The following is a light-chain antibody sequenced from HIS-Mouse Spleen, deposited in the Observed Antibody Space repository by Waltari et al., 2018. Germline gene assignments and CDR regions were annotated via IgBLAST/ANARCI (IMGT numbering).Light chain of an antibody. CDR1: NIGSKS. V-gene: IGLV3-21*03. J-gene: IGLJ2*01. CDR2: DDS. Sequence: SYVLTQPPSVSVAPGKTARITCGGNNIGSKSVHWYQQKPGQAPVLVVYDDSDRPSGIPELSSGSNSGSTATLTISRVEAGDEADYYCQVWDSSSDHVVFGGGTKLTVL. CDR3: QVWDSSSDHVV.